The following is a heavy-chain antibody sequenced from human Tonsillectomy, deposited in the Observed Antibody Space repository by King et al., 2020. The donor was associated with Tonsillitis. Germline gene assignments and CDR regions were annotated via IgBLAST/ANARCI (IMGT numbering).Heavy chain of an antibody. V-gene: IGHV3-48*03. CDR3: ARDGITPYYYYYYMDV. CDR1: GFTFSSYE. CDR2: ISSSGSTI. J-gene: IGHJ6*03. D-gene: IGHD1-14*01. Sequence: VQLVESGGGLVQPGGSLRLSCAASGFTFSSYEMNWVRQAPGKGLEWVSYISSSGSTIYYADSVKGRFTISRDNAKNSLYLQMNSLRAEDTAVYYCARDGITPYYYYYYMDVWGKGTTVTVSS.